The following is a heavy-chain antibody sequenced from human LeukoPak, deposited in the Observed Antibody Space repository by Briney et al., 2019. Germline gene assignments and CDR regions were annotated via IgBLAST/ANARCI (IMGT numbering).Heavy chain of an antibody. CDR3: ARAPSYDILTGYSLFDY. D-gene: IGHD3-9*01. V-gene: IGHV4-31*03. CDR2: IYYSGST. Sequence: PSETLSLTCTVSGGSISSGGYYWSWIRQHPGEGLEWIGYIYYSGSTYYNPSLKIRVTISVDTSKNQFSLKLSSVTAADTAVYYCARAPSYDILTGYSLFDYWGQGTLVTVSS. J-gene: IGHJ4*02. CDR1: GGSISSGGYY.